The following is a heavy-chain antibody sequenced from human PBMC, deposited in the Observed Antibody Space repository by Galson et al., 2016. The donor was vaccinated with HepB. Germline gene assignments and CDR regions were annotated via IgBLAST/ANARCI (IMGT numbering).Heavy chain of an antibody. J-gene: IGHJ4*02. CDR1: GFTFSTYA. CDR3: AKEQGTDEGWCGESDH. CDR2: ISGSGGNT. Sequence: SLRLSCAASGFTFSTYAMTWVRQAPGKGLEWVSTISGSGGNTFYADSVKGRFTVSRDNYENTVYLQMDSLRAEDTAVYYCAKEQGTDEGWCGESDHWGQGTLVTVSS. D-gene: IGHD3-10*01. V-gene: IGHV3-23*01.